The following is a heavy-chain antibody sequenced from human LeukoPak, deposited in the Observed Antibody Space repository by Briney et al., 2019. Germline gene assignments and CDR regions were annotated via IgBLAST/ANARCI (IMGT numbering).Heavy chain of an antibody. J-gene: IGHJ4*02. CDR2: ISGSGGST. CDR3: ARAITGDEYYFDY. V-gene: IGHV3-23*01. Sequence: GGSLRLSCAASGFTFSSYAMSWVRQAPGKGLEWVSAISGSGGSTYYADSVKGRFTISRDNSKNTLYLQMNSLRAEDTAVYYCARAITGDEYYFDYWGQGTLVTVSS. CDR1: GFTFSSYA. D-gene: IGHD7-27*01.